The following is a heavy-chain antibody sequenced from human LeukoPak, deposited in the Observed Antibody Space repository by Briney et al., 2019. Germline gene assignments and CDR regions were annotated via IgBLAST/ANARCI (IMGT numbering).Heavy chain of an antibody. Sequence: SETLSLTCTVSGDSISTSSYYWGRIRQPPGKGLEWLGSIYYSGSTYYNPFLKSRVTISVDTSKNQFSLNLYSVTAADTAVFYCARSYYYDYRQIDYWGQGTLVTVSS. J-gene: IGHJ4*02. V-gene: IGHV4-39*01. CDR3: ARSYYYDYRQIDY. CDR1: GDSISTSSYY. CDR2: IYYSGST. D-gene: IGHD3-22*01.